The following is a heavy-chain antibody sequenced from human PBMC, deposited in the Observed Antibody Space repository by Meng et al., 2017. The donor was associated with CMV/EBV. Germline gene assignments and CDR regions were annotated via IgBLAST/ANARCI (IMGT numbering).Heavy chain of an antibody. J-gene: IGHJ3*02. CDR1: GFTFSSYS. CDR3: ARVGSYSPRASGYAFDI. Sequence: GESLKISCAASGFTFSSYSMNWVRQAPGKGLEWVSSISSSSSYIYYADSVKGRFTISRDNAKNSLYLQMNSLRAEETAVYYCARVGSYSPRASGYAFDIWGQGTMVTVSS. D-gene: IGHD1-26*01. CDR2: ISSSSSYI. V-gene: IGHV3-21*01.